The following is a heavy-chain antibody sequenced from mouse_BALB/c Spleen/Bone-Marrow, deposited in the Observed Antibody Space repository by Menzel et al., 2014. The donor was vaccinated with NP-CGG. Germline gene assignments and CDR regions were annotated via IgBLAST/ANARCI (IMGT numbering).Heavy chain of an antibody. D-gene: IGHD3-3*01. J-gene: IGHJ4*01. CDR2: ISDGGNYT. CDR3: AGTWEAMEY. CDR1: GFTFSNYY. V-gene: IGHV5-4*02. Sequence: EVQRVESGAGLVKPGGSLKLSCAASGFTFSNYYMYWVRQTPEKRLEWVATISDGGNYTYYPDSVKGRFTISRDNAKNNLYLQMSSLKSEDTAMYYCAGTWEAMEYWGQGTPVTDSS.